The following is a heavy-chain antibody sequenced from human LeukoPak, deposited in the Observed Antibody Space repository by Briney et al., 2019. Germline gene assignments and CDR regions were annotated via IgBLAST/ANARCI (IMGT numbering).Heavy chain of an antibody. Sequence: ASETLSLTCAVYGVSFSGYYWSWIRQPPGKGLEWIGEINHSGSTNYNPSLKSRVTISVDTSKNQFSLKLSSVTAADTAVYYCAIEGYGDYAWDGMDVWGQGTTVTVSS. CDR1: GVSFSGYY. CDR3: AIEGYGDYAWDGMDV. D-gene: IGHD4-17*01. J-gene: IGHJ6*02. V-gene: IGHV4-34*01. CDR2: INHSGST.